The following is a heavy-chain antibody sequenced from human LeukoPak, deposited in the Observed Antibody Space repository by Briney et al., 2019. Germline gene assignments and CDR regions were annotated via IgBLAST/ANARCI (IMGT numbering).Heavy chain of an antibody. CDR2: IIPIFGTA. CDR3: AIDIVLVVYAPYYYGMDV. J-gene: IGHJ6*02. D-gene: IGHD2-8*01. V-gene: IGHV1-69*01. CDR1: GGTFSSYA. Sequence: SVKVSCKASGGTFSSYAISWVRQAPGQGLEWMGGIIPIFGTANYAQKFQGRVTITADESTSTAYMELSSLRSEDTAVYYCAIDIVLVVYAPYYYGMDVWGQGTTVTVSS.